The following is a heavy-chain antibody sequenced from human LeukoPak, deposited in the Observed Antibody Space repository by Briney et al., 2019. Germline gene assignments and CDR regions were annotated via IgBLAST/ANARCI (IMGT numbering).Heavy chain of an antibody. V-gene: IGHV4-4*01. Sequence: SGTLSLTCAVSGDSISGNHWWTWVRQSPGKGLEWLGQIYHGGSTDYNPSVRSRVAMSVAKSKNEFSLKLTSVTAADAAVYCCASSIVREDDLSPIEYWGRGTQVIVSS. CDR1: GDSISGNHW. CDR3: ASSIVREDDLSPIEY. J-gene: IGHJ4*02. D-gene: IGHD2-21*01. CDR2: IYHGGST.